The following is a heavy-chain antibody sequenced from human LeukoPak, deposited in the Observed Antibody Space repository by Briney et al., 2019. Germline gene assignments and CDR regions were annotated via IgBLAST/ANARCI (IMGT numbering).Heavy chain of an antibody. Sequence: GGSLRLSCAASGFTFSSYAMSSVRQAPGKGLEWVSTFSGSGGSTHHADSVEGRFTISRDNSKNTLYLQMNSLRAEDTAVYYCAKGSIAAAAGNFDYWGQGILVTVSS. CDR1: GFTFSSYA. J-gene: IGHJ4*02. CDR3: AKGSIAAAAGNFDY. V-gene: IGHV3-23*01. CDR2: FSGSGGST. D-gene: IGHD6-13*01.